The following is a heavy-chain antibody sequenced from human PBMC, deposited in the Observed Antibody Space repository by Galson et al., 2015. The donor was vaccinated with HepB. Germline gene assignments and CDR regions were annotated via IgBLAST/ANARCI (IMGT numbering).Heavy chain of an antibody. J-gene: IGHJ4*02. CDR2: TYYRSKWYN. CDR3: ARNPEPYSSGWYYFDY. CDR1: GDSVSSNSAA. V-gene: IGHV6-1*01. Sequence: CAISGDSVSSNSAAWNRIRQSPSRGLEWLGRTYYRSKWYNDYAVSVKSRITINPDTSKNQFSLQLNSVTPEDTAVYYCARNPEPYSSGWYYFDYWGQGTLVTVSS. D-gene: IGHD6-19*01.